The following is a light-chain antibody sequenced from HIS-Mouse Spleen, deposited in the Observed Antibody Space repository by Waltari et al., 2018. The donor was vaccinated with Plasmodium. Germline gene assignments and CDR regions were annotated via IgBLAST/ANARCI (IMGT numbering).Light chain of an antibody. CDR3: KQSYSTWT. J-gene: IGKJ1*01. V-gene: IGKV1-39*01. CDR2: AAS. Sequence: IKRSKSPSSLSASVEDRVPITSRSSQSISNYLNWYQQKPGKAPKFLIYAASTLQSGVPSRVSSSGSGTDFTLNISSLQPEDFATYYCKQSYSTWTFGQGTKVEIK. CDR1: QSISNY.